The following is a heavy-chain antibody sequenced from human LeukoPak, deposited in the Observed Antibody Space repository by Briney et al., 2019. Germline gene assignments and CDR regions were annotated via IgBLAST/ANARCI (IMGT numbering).Heavy chain of an antibody. CDR3: AKDVQMTGNAYYNCFDY. CDR1: GFISDDYA. D-gene: IGHD3-22*01. Sequence: PGRSLRLSCAASGFISDDYAMHWVRQAPGKGLEWVSGISSNSGGIGYADSVQGRFTISRDNAKNSLYLQMNSLRPEDTAFYYCAKDVQMTGNAYYNCFDYWGQGTLVTISS. J-gene: IGHJ4*02. V-gene: IGHV3-9*02. CDR2: ISSNSGGI.